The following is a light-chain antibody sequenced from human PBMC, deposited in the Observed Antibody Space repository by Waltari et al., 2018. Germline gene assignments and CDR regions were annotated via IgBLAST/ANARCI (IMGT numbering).Light chain of an antibody. CDR1: STDVEGFAP. V-gene: IGLV2-8*01. CDR2: EVT. J-gene: IGLJ3*02. Sequence: QSALTQPPSASGSPGQSIPISCTGISTDVEGFAPAFWYQHHPGKAPKLLIYEVTKRPSGVPDLFSGSKSDNTASLAVSGLQAEDEADYYCSSYAGGSSLMFGGGTKLTVL. CDR3: SSYAGGSSLM.